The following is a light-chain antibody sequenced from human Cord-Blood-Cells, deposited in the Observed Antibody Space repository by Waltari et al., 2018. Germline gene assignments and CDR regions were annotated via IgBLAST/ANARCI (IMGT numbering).Light chain of an antibody. J-gene: IGKJ2*01. CDR1: QDISNY. Sequence: DIQMTQSPSSLSASVGDRVTITCQASQDISNYLNWHQQKPGKAPKLLIYDASNLETGVPSRFSGSGSGTDFTFTISSLQPEDIATYYCQQYDNLPYTLGQGTKLEIK. CDR2: DAS. V-gene: IGKV1-33*01. CDR3: QQYDNLPYT.